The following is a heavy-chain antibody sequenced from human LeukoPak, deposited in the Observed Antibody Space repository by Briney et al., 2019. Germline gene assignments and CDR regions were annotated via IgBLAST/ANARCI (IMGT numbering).Heavy chain of an antibody. D-gene: IGHD3-10*01. CDR1: GFTFSSYR. CDR2: ISSSSSTI. CDR3: VRDISQPGAQGY. Sequence: GGSLRLSCAASGFTFSSYRMNWVRQAPGKGLEWVSYISSSSSTIYYADAVKGRFTISRDNAKNSLYLQMNSLRAEDTAVYYCVRDISQPGAQGYWGQGTLVTVSS. V-gene: IGHV3-48*01. J-gene: IGHJ4*02.